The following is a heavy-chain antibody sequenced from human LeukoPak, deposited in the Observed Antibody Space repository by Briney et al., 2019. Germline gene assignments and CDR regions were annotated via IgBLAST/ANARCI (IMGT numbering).Heavy chain of an antibody. Sequence: SETLSLTCAVYGGSFSTYYWSWIRQPPGKGLEWIGEINHSGRTNYNPSLKSRVTISVDTSKNQFSLKLSSVTAEDTAVYYCARDFEWELLKANAFDIWGQGTMVTVPS. CDR1: GGSFSTYY. J-gene: IGHJ3*02. CDR3: ARDFEWELLKANAFDI. V-gene: IGHV4-34*01. CDR2: INHSGRT. D-gene: IGHD1-26*01.